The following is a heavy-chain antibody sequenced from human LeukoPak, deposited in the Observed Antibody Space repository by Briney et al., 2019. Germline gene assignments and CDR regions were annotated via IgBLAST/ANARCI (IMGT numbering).Heavy chain of an antibody. J-gene: IGHJ5*02. CDR1: GFTFSSYS. CDR3: ARDLAVRGLLEIYNWFDP. Sequence: PGGSLRLSCAASGFTFSSYSMDWVRQAPGKGLEWVSSISSSSSYIYYADSVNGRFTISRDNAKNSLYLQMNSLRAEDTAVYYCARDLAVRGLLEIYNWFDPWGQGTLVTVSS. CDR2: ISSSSSYI. D-gene: IGHD3-10*01. V-gene: IGHV3-21*01.